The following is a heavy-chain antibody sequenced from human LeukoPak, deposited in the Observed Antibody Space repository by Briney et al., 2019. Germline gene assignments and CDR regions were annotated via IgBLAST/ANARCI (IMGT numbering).Heavy chain of an antibody. D-gene: IGHD6-19*01. CDR3: AKGAGPPWFDP. CDR2: MSSSGIS. CDR1: GGSFSGYF. V-gene: IGHV4-59*10. Sequence: SETLSLTCAVYGGSFSGYFWSWIRQPAGKGLEWIRRMSSSGISTYSPSLKSRVTISIDTSRNQFSMNLNSVTAADTAVYYCAKGAGPPWFDPWGQGTLVTVSS. J-gene: IGHJ5*02.